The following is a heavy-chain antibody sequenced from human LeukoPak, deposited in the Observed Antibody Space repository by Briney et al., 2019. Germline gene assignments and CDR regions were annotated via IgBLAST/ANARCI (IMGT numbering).Heavy chain of an antibody. J-gene: IGHJ4*02. CDR3: ARSTSIVVVPAVPSYYFDY. CDR2: IIPIFGTA. CDR1: GGTFSSYA. Sequence: SVKVSCKASGGTFSSYAISWVRQAPGQGLEWMGGIIPIFGTANYAQKFQGRVTITADESTSTAYMELSSLGSEDTAVYYCARSTSIVVVPAVPSYYFDYWGQGTLVTVSS. D-gene: IGHD2-2*01. V-gene: IGHV1-69*13.